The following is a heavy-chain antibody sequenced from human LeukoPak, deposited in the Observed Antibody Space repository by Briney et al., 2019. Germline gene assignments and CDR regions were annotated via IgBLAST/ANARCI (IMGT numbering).Heavy chain of an antibody. CDR3: ASCSSTSWYAGDWFDP. D-gene: IGHD2-2*01. CDR1: GGSFSDYY. J-gene: IGHJ5*02. V-gene: IGHV4-34*01. Sequence: SETLSPTCAVYGGSFSDYYWSWIRQSPGKGLEWIGEINHSGSTNYNPSLKSRVTISVDTSKNQFSLKLNSVTAADTAVYYCASCSSTSWYAGDWFDPWGQGTLVTVSS. CDR2: INHSGST.